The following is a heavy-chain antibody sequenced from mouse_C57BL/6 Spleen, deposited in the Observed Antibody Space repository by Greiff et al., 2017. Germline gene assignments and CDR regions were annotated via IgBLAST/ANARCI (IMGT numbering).Heavy chain of an antibody. Sequence: VKLMESGPGLVQPSQSLSITCTVSGFSLTSYGVHWVRQSPGKGLEWLGVIWSGGSTDYNAAFISRLSISKDNSKSQVFFKMNSLQADDTAIYYCARKGGLGRGAMDYWGQGPSVPVSS. CDR1: GFSLTSYG. CDR2: IWSGGST. J-gene: IGHJ4*01. CDR3: ARKGGLGRGAMDY. V-gene: IGHV2-2*01. D-gene: IGHD3-3*01.